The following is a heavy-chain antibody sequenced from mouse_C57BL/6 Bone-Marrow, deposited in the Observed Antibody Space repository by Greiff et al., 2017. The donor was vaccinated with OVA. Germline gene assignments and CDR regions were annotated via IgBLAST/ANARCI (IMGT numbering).Heavy chain of an antibody. Sequence: EVQLQQSGPELVKPGASVKISCKASGYSFTGYYMNWVKQSPEKSLEWIGEINPSTGGTTYNQKFKDKATLTVDKSSSTAYMQLKSLTSEDSAVYYCARGNFWAWFAYWGQGTLVTVSA. D-gene: IGHD4-1*01. CDR1: GYSFTGYY. J-gene: IGHJ3*01. V-gene: IGHV1-42*01. CDR3: ARGNFWAWFAY. CDR2: INPSTGGT.